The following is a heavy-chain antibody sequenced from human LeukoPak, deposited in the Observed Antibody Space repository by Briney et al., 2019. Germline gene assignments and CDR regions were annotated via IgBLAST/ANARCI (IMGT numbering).Heavy chain of an antibody. D-gene: IGHD5-18*01. CDR1: GGSISSYY. CDR2: IYYSGST. CDR3: ARGYSYGSYYFDY. J-gene: IGHJ4*02. Sequence: ASETLSLTCTVSGGSISSYYWSWIRQPPGKGLEWIGYIYYSGSTNYNPSLKSRVTISVDTSKNQFSLKLSSVTAADTAVYYCARGYSYGSYYFDYWGQGTLVTVSS. V-gene: IGHV4-59*01.